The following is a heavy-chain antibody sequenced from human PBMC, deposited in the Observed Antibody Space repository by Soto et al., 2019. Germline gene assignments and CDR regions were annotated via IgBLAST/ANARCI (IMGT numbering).Heavy chain of an antibody. D-gene: IGHD3-3*01. CDR1: GYTFTSYG. CDR3: ARGGGFWSGYYEVYYGKDV. V-gene: IGHV1-18*04. CDR2: ISAYNGNT. Sequence: ASVKVSCKASGYTFTSYGISWVRQAPGQGLEWMGWISAYNGNTNYAQKLQGRVTMTTDTSTSTAYMELRSLRSDDTAVYYCARGGGFWSGYYEVYYGKDVWCPGTTLTVS. J-gene: IGHJ6*02.